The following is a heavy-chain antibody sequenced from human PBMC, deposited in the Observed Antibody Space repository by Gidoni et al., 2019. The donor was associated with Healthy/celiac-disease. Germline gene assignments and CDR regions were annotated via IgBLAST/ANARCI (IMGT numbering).Heavy chain of an antibody. V-gene: IGHV3-21*01. Sequence: EVQLVVSGGGLVKPGGSLRLSCAASGFTLSSYSMNWVRQAPGKGLEWFASMSSRSSYIDYADSVKGRFTISRDNAKNSLYLQMNSLRAEDTAVEDCARDSDYGDYVGDYYYYGMDDWGQGTTVTVSS. CDR2: MSSRSSYI. CDR1: GFTLSSYS. D-gene: IGHD4-17*01. CDR3: ARDSDYGDYVGDYYYYGMDD. J-gene: IGHJ6*02.